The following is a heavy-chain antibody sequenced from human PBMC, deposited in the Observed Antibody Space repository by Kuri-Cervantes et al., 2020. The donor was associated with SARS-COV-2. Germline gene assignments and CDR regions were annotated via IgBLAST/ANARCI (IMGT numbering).Heavy chain of an antibody. CDR3: AKDPQLGDAFDI. D-gene: IGHD6-6*01. J-gene: IGHJ3*02. Sequence: GGSLRLSCAASGFTFTDYYMSWIRLTPGKGLEWVSYITGSGSAMYYAESVKGRFTISRDNAKNSLYLQMNSLRAGDTAVYYCAKDPQLGDAFDIWGQGTMVTVSS. CDR1: GFTFTDYY. CDR2: ITGSGSAM. V-gene: IGHV3-11*01.